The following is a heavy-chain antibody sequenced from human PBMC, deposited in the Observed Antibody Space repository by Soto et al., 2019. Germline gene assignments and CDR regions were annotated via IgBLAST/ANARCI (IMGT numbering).Heavy chain of an antibody. CDR1: GGTFSNYA. CDR3: ARVAETGYTSGWYYFDY. V-gene: IGHV1-69*14. J-gene: IGHJ4*02. D-gene: IGHD6-19*01. CDR2: IIPIFGTA. Sequence: QVQLVQSGADVKKPGSSVKVYCEVSGGTFSNYAFTWVRQGPGQGLEWMGGIIPIFGTANYARQFKGRVAISADKSTTTTYMELSNLTSEDTAVYYCARVAETGYTSGWYYFDYWGQGSLVTVSS.